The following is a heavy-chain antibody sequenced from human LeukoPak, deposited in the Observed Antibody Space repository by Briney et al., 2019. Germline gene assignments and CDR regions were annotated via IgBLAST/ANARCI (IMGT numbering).Heavy chain of an antibody. CDR3: AKDLTMVRGSLGY. J-gene: IGHJ4*02. CDR1: GFTFSSYG. CDR2: IWYDGSNK. V-gene: IGHV3-30*02. Sequence: PGGSLRLSCAASGFTFSSYGMHWVRQAPGKGLEWVAVIWYDGSNKYYADSVKGRFTISRDNSKNTLYLQMNSLRAEDTAVYYCAKDLTMVRGSLGYWGQGTLVTVSS. D-gene: IGHD3-10*01.